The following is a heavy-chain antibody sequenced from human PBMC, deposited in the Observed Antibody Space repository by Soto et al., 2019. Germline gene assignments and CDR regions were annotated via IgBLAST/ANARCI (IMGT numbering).Heavy chain of an antibody. CDR2: IWYDGSKK. CDR1: GFTFSSYG. CDR3: ARGSQGDAFDI. J-gene: IGHJ3*02. Sequence: QVQLVESGGGVVQPGRSLRLSCAASGFTFSSYGMHWVRQAPGKGLEWVALIWYDGSKKYYADSVKGRFTISRDNSQNTRFVQMNSLRAEDTAVYYCARGSQGDAFDIWGQGTMVTVSS. V-gene: IGHV3-33*01.